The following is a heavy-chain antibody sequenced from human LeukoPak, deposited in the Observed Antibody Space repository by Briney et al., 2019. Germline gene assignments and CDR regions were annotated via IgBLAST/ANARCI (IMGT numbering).Heavy chain of an antibody. V-gene: IGHV3-30-3*01. CDR2: ISYDGSNK. J-gene: IGHJ4*02. CDR1: GFTFSSYA. CDR3: ALLWFGELPSDY. D-gene: IGHD3-10*01. Sequence: GGSLRLSCAASGFTFSSYAMHWVRQAPGKGLEGVAVISYDGSNKYYADSVKGRFTISRDNSKNTLYLQMNSLRAEDTAVYYCALLWFGELPSDYWGQGTLVTVSS.